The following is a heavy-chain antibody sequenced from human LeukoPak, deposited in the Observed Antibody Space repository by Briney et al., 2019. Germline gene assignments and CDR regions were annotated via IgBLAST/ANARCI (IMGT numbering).Heavy chain of an antibody. D-gene: IGHD3-22*01. CDR2: INPNSGGT. V-gene: IGHV1-2*02. CDR1: GYTFTGYY. CDR3: ARDLEFNYDSSLDHAFDI. J-gene: IGHJ3*02. Sequence: GASVKVSCKASGYTFTGYYMHWVRQAPGQGLEWMGWINPNSGGTNYAQKFQGRVTMTRDTSISTAYMELNRLRSDDTAVYYCARDLEFNYDSSLDHAFDIWGQGTMVTVSS.